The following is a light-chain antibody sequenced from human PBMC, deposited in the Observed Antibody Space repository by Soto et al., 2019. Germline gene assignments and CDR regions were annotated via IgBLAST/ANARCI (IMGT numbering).Light chain of an antibody. J-gene: IGLJ1*01. CDR2: HVT. CDR3: CSLTTSHTYV. V-gene: IGLV2-14*03. Sequence: QSVLTQPASVSGSPGQSITISCTGTSTDIGHYDYVSWYQQHPGKAPKLMIYHVTYRPSGVSNRYSGSKSGNSASLTISGLQADDEADYYCCSLTTSHTYVFGIGTKVTVL. CDR1: STDIGHYDY.